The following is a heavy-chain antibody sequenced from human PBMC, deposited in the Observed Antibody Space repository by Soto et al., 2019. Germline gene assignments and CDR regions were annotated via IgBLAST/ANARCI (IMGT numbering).Heavy chain of an antibody. CDR2: IYSGGST. J-gene: IGHJ3*02. D-gene: IGHD3-3*01. Sequence: PGGSLRLSCAASGFTVSRNYMSWGRQAPGKGLEWVSVIYSGGSTYYADSVKGRFTISRDNSKNTLYLQMNSLRAEDTAVYYCASSIVHDFWSGYYAFDIWGQGTMVTVSS. CDR1: GFTVSRNY. CDR3: ASSIVHDFWSGYYAFDI. V-gene: IGHV3-66*01.